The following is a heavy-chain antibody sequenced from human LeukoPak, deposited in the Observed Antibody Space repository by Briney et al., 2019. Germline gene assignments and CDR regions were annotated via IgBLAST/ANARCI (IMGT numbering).Heavy chain of an antibody. CDR2: INHSGST. V-gene: IGHV4-34*01. Sequence: SETLSLTCAVYGGSFSGYYWSWIRQPPGKGLEWIGEINHSGSTNYNPSLKSRVTISVDTSKNQFSLKLSSVTGADTAVYYCARSRVTTNWFDPWGQGTLVTVSS. D-gene: IGHD4-4*01. CDR1: GGSFSGYY. CDR3: ARSRVTTNWFDP. J-gene: IGHJ5*02.